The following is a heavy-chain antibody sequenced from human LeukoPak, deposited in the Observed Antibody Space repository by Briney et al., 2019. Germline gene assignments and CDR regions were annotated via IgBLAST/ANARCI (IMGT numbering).Heavy chain of an antibody. CDR2: IRYDGSNK. V-gene: IGHV3-30*02. D-gene: IGHD1-26*01. J-gene: IGHJ4*02. Sequence: PGGSLRLSCAASGFTFSSYGMHWVRQAPGKGLEGVAFIRYDGSNKYYADSVKGRFTISRDNSKNTLYLQMNSLRAEDTAVYYCAKDGGATTTYYFDYWGQGTLVTVSS. CDR1: GFTFSSYG. CDR3: AKDGGATTTYYFDY.